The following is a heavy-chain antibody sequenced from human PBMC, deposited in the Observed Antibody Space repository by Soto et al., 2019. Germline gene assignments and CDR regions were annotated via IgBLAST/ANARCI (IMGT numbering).Heavy chain of an antibody. CDR2: IYYSGST. D-gene: IGHD3-3*01. CDR3: ASSSRPYYDFSSSESYFDY. J-gene: IGHJ4*02. V-gene: IGHV4-39*01. CDR1: GGSISSSSYY. Sequence: SETLSLTCTVSGGSISSSSYYWGWIRQPPGKGLEWIGSIYYSGSTYYNPSLKSRVTISVDTSKNQFSLKLSSVTAADTAVYYCASSSRPYYDFSSSESYFDYWGQGTLVTVSS.